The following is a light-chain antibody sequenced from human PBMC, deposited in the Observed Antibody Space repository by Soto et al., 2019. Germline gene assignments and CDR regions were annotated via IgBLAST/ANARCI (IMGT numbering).Light chain of an antibody. CDR3: TSYRSSSTSLL. J-gene: IGLJ3*02. CDR1: SSDVGNNNR. V-gene: IGLV2-18*02. Sequence: QSALTQPPSVSGSPGQSVTISCTGTSSDVGNNNRVSWYQQSPGTVPKLMIYEVSNRPSGVPDRFSGSKSGNTASLTISGLRADDEADYYCTSYRSSSTSLLFGGGTKLTVL. CDR2: EVS.